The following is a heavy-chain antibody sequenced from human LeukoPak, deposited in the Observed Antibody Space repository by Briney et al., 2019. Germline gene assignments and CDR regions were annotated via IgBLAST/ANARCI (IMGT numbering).Heavy chain of an antibody. D-gene: IGHD3-16*01. V-gene: IGHV4-59*08. CDR1: GGSISSYY. CDR2: IYYTGST. CDR3: ARHGIIRRGNDALDI. J-gene: IGHJ3*02. Sequence: SETLSLTCTVSGGSISSYYWSWIRQPPGKGLEWIGYIYYTGSTNYNPSLKSRVTISVDTSKNQFSLKLSSVTAADTAVYYCARHGIIRRGNDALDIWGQGTMVTVSS.